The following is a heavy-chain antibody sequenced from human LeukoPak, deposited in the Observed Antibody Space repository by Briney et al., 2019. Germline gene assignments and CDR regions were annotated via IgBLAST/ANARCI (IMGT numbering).Heavy chain of an antibody. V-gene: IGHV1-2*06. CDR1: GYTFTDYY. CDR2: ISPNSGGT. D-gene: IGHD3-3*01. Sequence: ASVKVSCKASGYTFTDYYVHWVRQAPGQGLEWMGRISPNSGGTNYAQKLQGRVTMTTDTSTSTAYMELRSLRSDDTAVYYCARAVTRDYDFWSGYYTGMYYYYYMDVWGKGTTVTVSS. J-gene: IGHJ6*03. CDR3: ARAVTRDYDFWSGYYTGMYYYYYMDV.